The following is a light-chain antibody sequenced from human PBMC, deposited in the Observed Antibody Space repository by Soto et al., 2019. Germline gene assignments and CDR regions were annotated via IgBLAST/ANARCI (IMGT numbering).Light chain of an antibody. CDR3: LQDYNYPWT. J-gene: IGKJ1*01. CDR2: SAS. CDR1: QGIRDE. Sequence: AIQMTQSPSSLSASVGDRVTITCRASQGIRDELGGYQQKPGKAPKLLIYSASSLQSGVPSRFSGSGSGTDFTLTISTLPPEDFATYYCLQDYNYPWTFGQGTKVDIK. V-gene: IGKV1-6*01.